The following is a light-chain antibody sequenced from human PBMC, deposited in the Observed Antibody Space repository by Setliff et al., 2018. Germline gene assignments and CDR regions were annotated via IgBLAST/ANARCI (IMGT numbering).Light chain of an antibody. CDR1: ALSNQY. CDR3: QSADSSANYV. CDR2: KDT. J-gene: IGLJ1*01. V-gene: IGLV3-25*03. Sequence: SYELTQPPSVSVSPGQTARITCSGDALSNQYAYWYQQRPGQAPVLVIYKDTERPSGIPERFSASSSGTTVTLTISGVQAEDEADYYCQSADSSANYVFGPGTKVTVL.